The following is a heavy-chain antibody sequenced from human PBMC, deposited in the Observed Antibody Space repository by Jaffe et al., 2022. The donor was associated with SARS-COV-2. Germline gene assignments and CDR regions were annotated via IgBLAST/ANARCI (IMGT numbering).Heavy chain of an antibody. D-gene: IGHD3-10*01. V-gene: IGHV3-15*01. CDR3: TTYTNGGSGSHHHMDV. J-gene: IGHJ6*03. CDR2: MKSKSDGETT. CDR1: GFTFKTAW. Sequence: EVQLVESGGGLVQPGGSLRLSCAASGFTFKTAWMSWVRQVPGKGLEWVGRMKSKSDGETTAYAAPVKGRFTISRDDSKNMLYLQMNSLKTEDTAVYYCTTYTNGGSGSHHHMDVWGKGTTVTVSS.